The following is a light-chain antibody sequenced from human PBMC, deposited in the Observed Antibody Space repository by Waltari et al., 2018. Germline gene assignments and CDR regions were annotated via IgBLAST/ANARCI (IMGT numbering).Light chain of an antibody. CDR3: QQYDISPLT. Sequence: EIVLTQSPGTLSLSPGERATLSCRASQTVRTTYLAWYQQKPAQAPTLLLYGASSRATGIPDRFSGSGSGTDFSLTISSLEPEDFAVYYCQQYDISPLTFGGGTKVEIK. CDR1: QTVRTTY. CDR2: GAS. V-gene: IGKV3-20*01. J-gene: IGKJ4*01.